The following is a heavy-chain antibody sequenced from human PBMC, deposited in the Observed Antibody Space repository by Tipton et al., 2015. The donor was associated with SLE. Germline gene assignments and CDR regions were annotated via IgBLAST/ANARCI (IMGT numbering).Heavy chain of an antibody. CDR1: GGSISKGGYY. V-gene: IGHV4-61*08. CDR2: IYYSGRT. J-gene: IGHJ4*02. Sequence: GLVKPSETLSLTCTVSGGSISKGGYYWSWIRHHPGKGLEWIGYIYYSGRTNYNPSLKSRVTISVDTSRNQLSLNLSSVTAADTAVYYCARDRDADYVSGYFASWGQGTLVTVSS. D-gene: IGHD4-17*01. CDR3: ARDRDADYVSGYFAS.